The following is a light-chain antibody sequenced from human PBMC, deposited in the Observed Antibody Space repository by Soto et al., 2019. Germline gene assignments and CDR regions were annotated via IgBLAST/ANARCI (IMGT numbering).Light chain of an antibody. CDR3: HQYYSFPCA. V-gene: IGKV4-1*01. J-gene: IGKJ5*01. CDR1: QSVLNSANNYNY. Sequence: DIVLTQSPDSLAVSLGERAAINCKASQSVLNSANNYNYLAWYQQKPGKPPKLLFYWASSRESGVPDRFTGSGSRTDFNLTISILQAEDVALYDFHQYYSFPCAFGQGTRQHIK. CDR2: WAS.